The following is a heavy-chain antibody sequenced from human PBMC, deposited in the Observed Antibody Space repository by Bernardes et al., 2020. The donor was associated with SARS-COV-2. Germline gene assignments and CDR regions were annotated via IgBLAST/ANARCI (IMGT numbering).Heavy chain of an antibody. CDR1: GFSFSSYV. Sequence: GGSLRLSCAASGFSFSSYVMHWVRRGQDKGLVWVSRISHDGAISTYGDSVKGRFTVSRDNAKDTLYLQMNSLRTEDTAVYYCTRDVNFIMFDYWSQGALVTVT. CDR2: ISHDGAIS. J-gene: IGHJ4*02. D-gene: IGHD3-16*01. CDR3: TRDVNFIMFDY. V-gene: IGHV3-74*03.